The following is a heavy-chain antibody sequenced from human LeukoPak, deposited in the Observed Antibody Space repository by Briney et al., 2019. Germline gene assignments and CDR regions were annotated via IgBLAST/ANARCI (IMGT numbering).Heavy chain of an antibody. CDR2: IKQDGSEK. CDR1: GFIFSSYW. CDR3: ARDMYSSGWYGYYYYYGMDV. J-gene: IGHJ6*02. V-gene: IGHV3-7*01. Sequence: GGSLRLSCAASGFIFSSYWMSWVRQAPGKGLEWVANIKQDGSEKYYVDSVKGRFTISRDNAKNSLYLQMNSLRAEDTAVYYCARDMYSSGWYGYYYYYGMDVWGQGTTVTVSS. D-gene: IGHD6-19*01.